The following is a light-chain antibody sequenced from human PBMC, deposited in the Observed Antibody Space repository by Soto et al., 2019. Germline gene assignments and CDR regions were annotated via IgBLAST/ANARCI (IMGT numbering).Light chain of an antibody. Sequence: DIQMTQTPSSLSASAGDRVTITCRASQSISSYLNWYQQKPGKAPKLLIYAASSLQSGVPSRFSGSGSGTDFTLTISSLQPEDFATYYCQQSYSTPWTFGQGTMVDVK. CDR2: AAS. CDR3: QQSYSTPWT. CDR1: QSISSY. J-gene: IGKJ1*01. V-gene: IGKV1-39*01.